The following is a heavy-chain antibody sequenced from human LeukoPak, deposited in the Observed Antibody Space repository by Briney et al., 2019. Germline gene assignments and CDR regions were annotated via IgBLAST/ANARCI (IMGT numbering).Heavy chain of an antibody. V-gene: IGHV1-18*01. CDR1: GYTFTSYA. CDR2: ISAYNGNT. D-gene: IGHD4-17*01. CDR3: ARDRADLTVTTNYDY. J-gene: IGHJ4*02. Sequence: VASVKVSCKASGYTFTSYALNWVRQAPGQGLEWMGWISAYNGNTNYAQKLQGRVTMTTDTSTSTAYMELRSLRSDDTAVYYCARDRADLTVTTNYDYWGQGTLVTVSS.